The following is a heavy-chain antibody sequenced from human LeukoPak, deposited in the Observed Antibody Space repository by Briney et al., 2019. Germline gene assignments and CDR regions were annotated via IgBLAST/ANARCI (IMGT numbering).Heavy chain of an antibody. CDR3: ARLPSGYSGYPYSDY. CDR1: GYSFTSYW. V-gene: IGHV5-10-1*01. J-gene: IGHJ4*02. Sequence: GESLKISCKGSGYSFTSYWISWVRQMPGKGLEWMGRIDPSDSYTNYSPSFQGHVTISADKSISTAYLQWSSLKASDTAMYYCARLPSGYSGYPYSDYWGQGTLVTVSS. CDR2: IDPSDSYT. D-gene: IGHD5-12*01.